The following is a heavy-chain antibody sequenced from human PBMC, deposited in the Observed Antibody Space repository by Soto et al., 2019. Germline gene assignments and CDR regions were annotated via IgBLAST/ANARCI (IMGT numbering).Heavy chain of an antibody. J-gene: IGHJ6*02. V-gene: IGHV1-18*01. CDR1: GYTFTSYG. Sequence: QVQLVQSGAEVKKPGASVKVSCKASGYTFTSYGISWVRQAPGQGLEWMGWISAYNGNTNYAQKLQGRVTMTTDTSTSTAYMELRSLRSDDTAVYYCARDGSYYYDSSGYYYLNGMDVWGQGTTVTVSS. CDR3: ARDGSYYYDSSGYYYLNGMDV. CDR2: ISAYNGNT. D-gene: IGHD3-22*01.